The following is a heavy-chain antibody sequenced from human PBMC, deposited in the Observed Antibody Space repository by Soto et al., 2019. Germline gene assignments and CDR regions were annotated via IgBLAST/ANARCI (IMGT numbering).Heavy chain of an antibody. Sequence: GGSLRLSCAASGFTFSSYAMSWVRQAPGKGLEWVSAISGSGVSTYYADSVKGRFTISRDNSKNTLYLQMNSLRAEDTAVYYCARGYYHDNSGYYYDYYYYGMDVWGQGTMVTVSS. CDR3: ARGYYHDNSGYYYDYYYYGMDV. J-gene: IGHJ6*02. D-gene: IGHD3-22*01. V-gene: IGHV3-23*01. CDR1: GFTFSSYA. CDR2: ISGSGVST.